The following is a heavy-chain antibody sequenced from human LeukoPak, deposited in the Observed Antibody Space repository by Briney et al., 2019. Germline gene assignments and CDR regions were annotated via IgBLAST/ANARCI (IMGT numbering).Heavy chain of an antibody. CDR2: IRGSGYDE. J-gene: IGHJ5*02. CDR1: GFTLSNSD. CDR3: ANCAKAPHGGSGLCNWFDD. V-gene: IGHV3-23*01. D-gene: IGHD3-3*01. Sequence: GXXLRLSCTASGFTLSNSDMNWVRQAPGKGREWVSSIRGSGYDEEYTDSVKGGFNIYRENSRNTIFLQLNSLRADHTALYYCANCAKAPHGGSGLCNWFDDWGQRTLVTVSS.